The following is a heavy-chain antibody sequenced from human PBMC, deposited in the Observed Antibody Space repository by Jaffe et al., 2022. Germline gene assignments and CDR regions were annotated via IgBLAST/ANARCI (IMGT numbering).Heavy chain of an antibody. J-gene: IGHJ4*02. CDR1: GYTFTSYY. CDR3: ARENCSGGSCYSAFDY. D-gene: IGHD2-15*01. V-gene: IGHV1-46*01. CDR2: INPSGGST. Sequence: QVQLVQSGAEVKKPGASVKVSCKASGYTFTSYYMHWVRQAPGQGLEWMGIINPSGGSTSYAQKFQGRVTMTRDTSTSTVYMELSSLRSEDTAVYYCARENCSGGSCYSAFDYWGQGTLVTVSS.